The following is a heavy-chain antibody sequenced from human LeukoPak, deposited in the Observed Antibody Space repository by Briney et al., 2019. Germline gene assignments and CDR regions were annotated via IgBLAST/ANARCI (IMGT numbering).Heavy chain of an antibody. CDR2: IYSGGST. Sequence: GGSLRLSCAASGFTFSSYAMSWVRQAPGKGLEWVSVIYSGGSTYYSDSVKGRFTISRDNSKNTLYLQMNSLRAEDTAVYYCAREDSRSSGPGDYWGQRTLVTVSS. CDR3: AREDSRSSGPGDY. D-gene: IGHD6-6*01. V-gene: IGHV3-53*01. CDR1: GFTFSSYA. J-gene: IGHJ4*02.